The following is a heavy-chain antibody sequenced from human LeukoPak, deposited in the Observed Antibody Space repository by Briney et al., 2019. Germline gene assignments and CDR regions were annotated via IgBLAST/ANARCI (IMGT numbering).Heavy chain of an antibody. CDR3: AKVLHYYDDNTSPGY. Sequence: GGSLRLSCAASGFTFSSFALIWVRHAPGKGLEWVSAISGSGAGTYYADSVKGRFTISRDNSKNTLYLQMTGLRAEDTAVYYCAKVLHYYDDNTSPGYWGRGTLVTVSS. CDR2: ISGSGAGT. CDR1: GFTFSSFA. D-gene: IGHD3-22*01. V-gene: IGHV3-23*01. J-gene: IGHJ4*02.